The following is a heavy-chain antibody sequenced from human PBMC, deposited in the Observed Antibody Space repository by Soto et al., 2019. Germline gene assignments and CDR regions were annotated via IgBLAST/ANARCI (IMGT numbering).Heavy chain of an antibody. J-gene: IGHJ4*02. CDR1: GFTFSSYG. D-gene: IGHD3-16*02. V-gene: IGHV3-30*18. Sequence: QVQLVESGGGVVQPGRSLRLSCAASGFTFSSYGMHWVRQAPGKGLEWVATISYDGSNQYYADSVKGRFTISRDNSKNTLYLQMNSLRAEDTAVYYCAKALGELSPESYDHWGQGVLVTVSS. CDR2: ISYDGSNQ. CDR3: AKALGELSPESYDH.